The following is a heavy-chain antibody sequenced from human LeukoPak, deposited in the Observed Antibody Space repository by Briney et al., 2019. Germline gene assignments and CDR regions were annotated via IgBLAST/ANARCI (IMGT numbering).Heavy chain of an antibody. D-gene: IGHD3-22*01. CDR1: GFTVSSNY. V-gene: IGHV3-53*01. J-gene: IGHJ4*02. CDR3: TEGDITMIPD. CDR2: INSGGST. Sequence: GGSLRLSCAASGFTVSSNYMSWVRQAPGKGLEWVSVINSGGSTYNADSVKGRFTISRDKSKNTLFLQMNSLRAEDTAVYYCTEGDITMIPDWGQGTLVTVSS.